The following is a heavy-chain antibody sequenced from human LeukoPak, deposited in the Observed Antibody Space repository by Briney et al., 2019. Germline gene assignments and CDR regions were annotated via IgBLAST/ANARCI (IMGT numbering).Heavy chain of an antibody. V-gene: IGHV3-30-3*02. CDR2: ISNDGGAK. Sequence: GRCLRLSCTPSGFIFGSDAMDWVRQAPSEGLEWVAVISNDGGAKHYEDTLKGRFTVSRDNSRNTLYLQMDSLGGEDAAVYFCAEGYGANGRFDYVLHFWGQGALVTVSS. J-gene: IGHJ4*02. CDR3: AEGYGANGRFDYVLHF. CDR1: GFIFGSDA. D-gene: IGHD4/OR15-4a*01.